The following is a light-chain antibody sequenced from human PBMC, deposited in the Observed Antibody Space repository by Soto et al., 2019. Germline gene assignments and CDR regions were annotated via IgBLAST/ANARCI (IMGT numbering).Light chain of an antibody. Sequence: QAVVTQPASVSGSPGQSITISCTGTSSDVGGYTYVSWYQQHPLKAPKLLIYDVTNRPSGVSDRFSGSKSGNTASLTISGLQAEDEADYYCSSYTSSSTPYVFGTGTKLTVL. CDR2: DVT. J-gene: IGLJ1*01. CDR1: SSDVGGYTY. V-gene: IGLV2-14*01. CDR3: SSYTSSSTPYV.